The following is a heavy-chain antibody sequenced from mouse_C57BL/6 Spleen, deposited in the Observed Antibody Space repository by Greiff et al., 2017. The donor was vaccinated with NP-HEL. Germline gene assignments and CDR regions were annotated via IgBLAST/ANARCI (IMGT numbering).Heavy chain of an antibody. D-gene: IGHD1-2*01. Sequence: EVQLQQSGPELVKPGASVKIPCKASGYTFTDYNMDWVKQSHGKSLEWIGDINPNNGGTIYNQKFKGKATLTVDKSSSTAYMELRSLTSEDTAVYYCARIGTTAPFADWGQGTLVTVSA. CDR2: INPNNGGT. CDR1: GYTFTDYN. CDR3: ARIGTTAPFAD. J-gene: IGHJ3*01. V-gene: IGHV1-18*01.